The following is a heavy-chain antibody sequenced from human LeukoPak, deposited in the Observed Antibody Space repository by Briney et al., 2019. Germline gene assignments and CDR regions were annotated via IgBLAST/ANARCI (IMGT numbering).Heavy chain of an antibody. V-gene: IGHV4-39*07. CDR1: GGSISSSSYY. J-gene: IGHJ4*02. D-gene: IGHD6-13*01. CDR3: VRYLAGYSSSWPYFDY. Sequence: SETLSLTCTVSGGSISSSSYYWGWIRQPPGKGLEWIGSIYYSGSTYYNPSLKSRVTISVDTSKNQFSLKLSSVTAADTAVYYCVRYLAGYSSSWPYFDYWGQGTLVTVSS. CDR2: IYYSGST.